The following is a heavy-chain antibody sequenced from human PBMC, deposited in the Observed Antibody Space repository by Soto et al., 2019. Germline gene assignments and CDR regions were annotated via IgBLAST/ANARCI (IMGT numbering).Heavy chain of an antibody. CDR3: AKGPHTNVGWPYYFES. D-gene: IGHD6-19*01. Sequence: PGGSLRLSCVASGFSLANYPMNWVRQPPGKGLEWISYSSPRGDTIYYADSVEGRFTISRDNARNSLSLHMSSLRDEDSALYYCAKGPHTNVGWPYYFESWGQGVPVTVSS. CDR2: SSPRGDTI. V-gene: IGHV3-48*02. CDR1: GFSLANYP. J-gene: IGHJ4*02.